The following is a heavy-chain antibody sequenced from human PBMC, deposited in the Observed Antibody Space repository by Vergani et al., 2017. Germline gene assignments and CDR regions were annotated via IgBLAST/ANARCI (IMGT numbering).Heavy chain of an antibody. J-gene: IGHJ5*02. D-gene: IGHD5-18*01. CDR2: INPNSGGT. Sequence: QVQLVQSGAEVKKPGASVKVSCKASGYTFTGYYMHWVRQAPGQGLEWMGWINPNSGGTNYAQKFQGRVTMTRDTSISTVYMELSSLRSEDTAVYYCARRYSSGENWFDPWGQGTLVTVSS. CDR3: ARRYSSGENWFDP. CDR1: GYTFTGYY. V-gene: IGHV1-2*02.